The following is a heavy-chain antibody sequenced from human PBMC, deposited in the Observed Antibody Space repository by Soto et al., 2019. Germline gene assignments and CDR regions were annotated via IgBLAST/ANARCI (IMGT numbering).Heavy chain of an antibody. D-gene: IGHD2-2*02. CDR1: GFTFNTYG. CDR3: AKSPNFYCSSPNCYKYYFDH. J-gene: IGHJ4*02. CDR2: ISYDGSEK. Sequence: ESGGGVVQPGKSLRLSCAASGFTFNTYGMHWVRQAPGKGLEWVAVISYDGSEKYYVDSVKGRFTISKDNSKNTLYLQMNSLRPEYTAVYYCAKSPNFYCSSPNCYKYYFDHWGQGTRVTVSS. V-gene: IGHV3-30*18.